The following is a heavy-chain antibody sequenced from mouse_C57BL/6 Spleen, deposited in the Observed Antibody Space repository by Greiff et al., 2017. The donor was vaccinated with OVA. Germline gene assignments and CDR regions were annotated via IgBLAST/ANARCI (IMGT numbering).Heavy chain of an antibody. CDR2: INPNNGGT. V-gene: IGHV1-26*01. J-gene: IGHJ4*01. Sequence: EVQLQQSGPELVKPGASVKISCKASGYTFTDYYMNWVKQSHGKSLEWIGDINPNNGGTSYNQKFKGKATLTVDKSSSTAYMELRSLTSEDSAVYYCARRRWLHAMDYWGQGTSVTVSS. CDR1: GYTFTDYY. CDR3: ARRRWLHAMDY. D-gene: IGHD2-3*01.